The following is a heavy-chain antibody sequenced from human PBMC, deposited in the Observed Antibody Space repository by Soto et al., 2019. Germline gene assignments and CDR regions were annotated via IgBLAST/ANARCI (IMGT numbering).Heavy chain of an antibody. J-gene: IGHJ5*02. CDR1: GGSMNNYF. D-gene: IGHD3-16*01. Sequence: PSETLSLTCAVSGGSMNNYFWSWIRQSAGKGLECIGRIYSSGSTYYNPSLKSRVTMSVDTSKNQFSLSLTSMTAADTAVYYCARGLSAFDPWGQGTLVTVSS. CDR2: IYSSGST. V-gene: IGHV4-4*07. CDR3: ARGLSAFDP.